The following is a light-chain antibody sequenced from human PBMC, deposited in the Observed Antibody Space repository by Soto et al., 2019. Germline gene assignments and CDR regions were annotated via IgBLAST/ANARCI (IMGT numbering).Light chain of an antibody. CDR3: SSFTSRSTFNYV. CDR2: EVS. J-gene: IGLJ1*01. CDR1: SSDVGAYNY. Sequence: QSVLTQPASVSGSPGPSITISCTGTSSDVGAYNYVSWYQQYPGTAPKVMIYEVSSRPSGVSHRFSGPKSGNTASLTISGLQPDDEADYYCSSFTSRSTFNYVFGTGTKLTVL. V-gene: IGLV2-14*01.